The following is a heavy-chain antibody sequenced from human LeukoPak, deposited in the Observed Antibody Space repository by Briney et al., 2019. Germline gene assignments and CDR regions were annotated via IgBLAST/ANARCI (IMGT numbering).Heavy chain of an antibody. CDR1: GYTFTVYY. CDR2: INPNSGGT. V-gene: IGHV1-2*02. Sequence: ASVKLSFKASGYTFTVYYMHWGRQAPGQGHEWMGWINPNSGGTNYAQKFQDRGTMTRVTTISTAYMELSRLRSDDTAVYYCARGVYGEGNWFDPWGQGTLVTVSS. CDR3: ARGVYGEGNWFDP. J-gene: IGHJ5*02. D-gene: IGHD2-8*01.